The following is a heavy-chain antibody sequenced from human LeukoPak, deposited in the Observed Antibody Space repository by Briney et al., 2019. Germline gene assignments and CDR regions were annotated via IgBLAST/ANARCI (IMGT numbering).Heavy chain of an antibody. V-gene: IGHV4-30-4*01. J-gene: IGHJ5*02. CDR3: ARGLVRGTKYNWFDP. CDR1: GASITTTNFW. D-gene: IGHD3-10*01. Sequence: PSETLSLTCSVSGASITTTNFWWTWIRQSPGRGLEWIGYTYYSGSTYYNPSLKSRVTISVDTSKNQFSLKLSSVTAADTAVYYCARGLVRGTKYNWFDPWGQGTLVTVSS. CDR2: TYYSGST.